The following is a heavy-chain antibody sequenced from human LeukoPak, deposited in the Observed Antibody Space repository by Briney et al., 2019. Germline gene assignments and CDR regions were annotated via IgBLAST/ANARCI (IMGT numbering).Heavy chain of an antibody. V-gene: IGHV1-2*02. Sequence: ASVKVSCKASGYTFTGYYMHWVRQAPGEALEWMGWINPNSGTNYAQKFQGRVTMTRDTSISTAYMELIGLRSDDTAVYYCAGPWDQVGFDPWGQGTLVSVSS. D-gene: IGHD1-26*01. J-gene: IGHJ5*02. CDR1: GYTFTGYY. CDR2: INPNSGT. CDR3: AGPWDQVGFDP.